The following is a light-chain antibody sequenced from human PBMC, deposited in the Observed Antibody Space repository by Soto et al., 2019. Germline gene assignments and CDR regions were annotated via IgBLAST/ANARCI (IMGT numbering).Light chain of an antibody. V-gene: IGLV2-8*01. CDR1: SSDVGGYNY. J-gene: IGLJ2*01. Sequence: QSALTQPPSASGSPGQSVTISCTGTSSDVGGYNYVSWYQQHPGKAPKLMIYEVSKRPSGVPDRFSGSKSGNTASLTVSGLQAEDEADYYCSSYAGSNNLPYVVFGGGTKVTVL. CDR2: EVS. CDR3: SSYAGSNNLPYVV.